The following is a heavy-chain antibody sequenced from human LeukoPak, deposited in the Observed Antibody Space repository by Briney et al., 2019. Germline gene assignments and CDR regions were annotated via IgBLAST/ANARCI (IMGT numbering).Heavy chain of an antibody. D-gene: IGHD5-12*01. V-gene: IGHV1-69*04. CDR3: ARDTSGATADY. Sequence: SVKVSCKASGGTFSSYAISWVRQVPGQGLEWMGRIIPILGIANYAQKFQGRVTITADKSTSTAYMELSSLRSEDTAVYYCARDTSGATADYWGQGTLVTVSS. CDR1: GGTFSSYA. J-gene: IGHJ4*02. CDR2: IIPILGIA.